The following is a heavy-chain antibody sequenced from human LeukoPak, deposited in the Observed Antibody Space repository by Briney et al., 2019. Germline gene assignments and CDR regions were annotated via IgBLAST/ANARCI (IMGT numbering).Heavy chain of an antibody. J-gene: IGHJ5*02. Sequence: ASVKVSCKASGYTFTSYDINWVRQATGQGLEWMGWMNPNSGNTGYAQKFQGRVTITRNTSICTAYMELSSLRSEDTAVYYCARGGYCSSTSCSPSWFDPWGQGTLVTVSS. CDR3: ARGGYCSSTSCSPSWFDP. D-gene: IGHD2-2*01. V-gene: IGHV1-8*03. CDR1: GYTFTSYD. CDR2: MNPNSGNT.